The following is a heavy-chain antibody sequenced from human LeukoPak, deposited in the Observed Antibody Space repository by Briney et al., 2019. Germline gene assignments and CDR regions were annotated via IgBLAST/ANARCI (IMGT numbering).Heavy chain of an antibody. V-gene: IGHV1-69*04. CDR3: AHSPSGSGY. CDR1: GGTFSSYA. CDR2: IIPILGIA. D-gene: IGHD3-3*01. J-gene: IGHJ4*02. Sequence: SVKVSCKASGGTFSSYAISWVRQAPGQGLEWMGRIIPILGIANYAQKFQGRVTITADKSTSTAYMELSSLRSEGTAVYYCAHSPSGSGYWGQGTLVTVSS.